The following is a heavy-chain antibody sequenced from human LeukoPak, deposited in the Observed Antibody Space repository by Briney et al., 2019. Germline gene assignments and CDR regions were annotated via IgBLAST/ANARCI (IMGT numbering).Heavy chain of an antibody. CDR3: ARLSGYSYGSIYYYYGMDV. CDR2: IYHSGST. D-gene: IGHD5-18*01. V-gene: IGHV4-30-2*01. CDR1: GGSISSGGYS. J-gene: IGHJ6*02. Sequence: SETLSLTCAVSGGSISSGGYSWSWIRQPPGKGLEWIGYIYHSGSTYYNPSLKSRVTISVDRSKNQFSLKLSSVTAADTAVYYCARLSGYSYGSIYYYYGMDVWGQGTTVTVSS.